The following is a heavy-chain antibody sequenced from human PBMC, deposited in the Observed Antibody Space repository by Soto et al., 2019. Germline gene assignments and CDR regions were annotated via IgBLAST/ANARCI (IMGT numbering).Heavy chain of an antibody. Sequence: AGTLTLTCAVSGCSISSSNWWRWVRQPRRKRLEWIGDIYHSGSTNYTPSLKGRVTISVDNSKNPLSLKLSSVTAADTAVYCCARAGDYYGSGSDYYPKRLDYWGQGTLVTVSS. D-gene: IGHD3-10*01. CDR3: ARAGDYYGSGSDYYPKRLDY. CDR2: IYHSGST. V-gene: IGHV4-4*01. CDR1: GCSISSSNW. J-gene: IGHJ4*02.